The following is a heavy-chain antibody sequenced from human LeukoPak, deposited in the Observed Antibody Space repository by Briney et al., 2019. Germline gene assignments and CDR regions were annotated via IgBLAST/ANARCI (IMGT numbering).Heavy chain of an antibody. CDR2: INAGNGNT. V-gene: IGHV1-3*01. J-gene: IGHJ4*02. CDR3: ASWSYYYDSSGYYY. CDR1: GYTFTNYA. Sequence: GASVKVSCKTSGYTFTNYAMHWVRQAPGQRLEWMGGINAGNGNTKYSQKFQGRVTITRDTSASTAYMELSSLRSEDTAVYYCASWSYYYDSSGYYYWGQGTLVTVSS. D-gene: IGHD3-22*01.